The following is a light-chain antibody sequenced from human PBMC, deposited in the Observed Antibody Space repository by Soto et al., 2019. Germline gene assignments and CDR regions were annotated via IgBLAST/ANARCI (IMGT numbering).Light chain of an antibody. Sequence: DIQMTQSPSTLSGSVGDRVTLTCRASHTISSWLAWYQQKPGKAPKLLIQKASSLESVVPSRFSGGGSGTDFTLTINSLQPDDFATYYCQQYNTYWTFGQGTKVDIK. CDR1: HTISSW. CDR3: QQYNTYWT. V-gene: IGKV1-5*03. J-gene: IGKJ1*01. CDR2: KAS.